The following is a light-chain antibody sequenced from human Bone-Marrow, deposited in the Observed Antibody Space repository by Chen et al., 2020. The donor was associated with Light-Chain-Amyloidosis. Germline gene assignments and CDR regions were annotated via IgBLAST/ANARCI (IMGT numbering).Light chain of an antibody. CDR2: DDS. V-gene: IGLV3-21*02. J-gene: IGLJ3*02. CDR3: QVCDRSSDRPV. CDR1: NIGSTS. Sequence: SYVLTQPSSVSVAPGQTATIACGGNNIGSTSVHWYQQTPGQAPLLVVYDDSDRPSGFPERLSGSNSGNTATLTIGGVEAGDEADYYCQVCDRSSDRPVFGGGTKLTVL.